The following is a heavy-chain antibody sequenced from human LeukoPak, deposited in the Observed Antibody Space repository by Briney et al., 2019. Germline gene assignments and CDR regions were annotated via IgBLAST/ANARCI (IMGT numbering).Heavy chain of an antibody. J-gene: IGHJ3*02. Sequence: ASVKVSCKASGYTFTSYYMHWVRQALGQGLEWMGIINPSGGSTSYAQKFQGRVTMTRDTSTSTVYMELSSLRSEDTAVYYCARAYGSGFLPDAFDIWGQGTMVTVSS. D-gene: IGHD3-10*01. V-gene: IGHV1-46*01. CDR3: ARAYGSGFLPDAFDI. CDR1: GYTFTSYY. CDR2: INPSGGST.